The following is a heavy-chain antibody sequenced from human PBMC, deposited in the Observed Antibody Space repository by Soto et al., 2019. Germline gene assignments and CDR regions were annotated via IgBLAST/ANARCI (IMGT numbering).Heavy chain of an antibody. CDR3: ARRGYCRSNSCYYYGMDV. CDR1: GYSFTSYW. D-gene: IGHD2-2*01. Sequence: XESLKISCQGSGYSFTSYWIGWVRQMPGKGLEWMGIIYPGDSDTRYSPSFQGQVTISADKSISTAYLQWSSLKASDTAMYYCARRGYCRSNSCYYYGMDVWGQGTTVTVSS. J-gene: IGHJ6*02. V-gene: IGHV5-51*01. CDR2: IYPGDSDT.